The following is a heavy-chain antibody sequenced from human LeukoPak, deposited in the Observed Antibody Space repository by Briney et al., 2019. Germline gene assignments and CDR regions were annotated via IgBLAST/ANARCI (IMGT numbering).Heavy chain of an antibody. CDR1: GYTFTGYY. Sequence: ASVKVSCKASGYTFTGYYMHWVRQAPGQGLEWMGWINPNSGGTNCAQKFQGWVTMTRDTSISTAYMELSRLRSDDTAVYYCARESQGYDFRNGYPYYYYYGMDVWGQGTTVTVSS. CDR2: INPNSGGT. D-gene: IGHD3-3*01. CDR3: ARESQGYDFRNGYPYYYYYGMDV. J-gene: IGHJ6*02. V-gene: IGHV1-2*04.